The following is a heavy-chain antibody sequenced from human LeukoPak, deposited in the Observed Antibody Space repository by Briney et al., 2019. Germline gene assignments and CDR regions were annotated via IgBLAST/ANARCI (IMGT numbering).Heavy chain of an antibody. CDR2: INHSGRT. J-gene: IGHJ4*02. V-gene: IGHV4-34*01. CDR3: ARWKYVDYERTFDY. Sequence: SETLSLTCAVYGGSFSGYYWSWIRQPPGKGLEWIGEINHSGRTTYNSSLKSRVTISVYTSKNQFSLKLTSATAADTAIYYCARWKYVDYERTFDYWGQGALVTVSS. CDR1: GGSFSGYY. D-gene: IGHD4-17*01.